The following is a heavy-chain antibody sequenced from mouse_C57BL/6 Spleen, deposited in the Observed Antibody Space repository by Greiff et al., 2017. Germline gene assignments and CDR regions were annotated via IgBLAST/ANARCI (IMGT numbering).Heavy chain of an antibody. V-gene: IGHV3-6*01. CDR3: ARMMGGGERWYFDY. Sequence: EVQLQESGPGLVKPSQSLSLTCSVTGYSITSGYYWNWIRQFPGNKLEWMGYISYDGSNKYNPSLKNRISITRDTSKNQFFLKLNSVTTEDTATYYCARMMGGGERWYFDYWGQGTTLTVSS. CDR2: ISYDGSN. CDR1: GYSITSGYY. D-gene: IGHD2-3*01. J-gene: IGHJ2*01.